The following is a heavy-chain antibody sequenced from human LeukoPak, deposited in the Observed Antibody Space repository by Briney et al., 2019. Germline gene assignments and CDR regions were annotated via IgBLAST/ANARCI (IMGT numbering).Heavy chain of an antibody. CDR2: INPNSGGT. Sequence: ASVKVSCKASGYTFTGYYMHWVRQAPGQGLEWMGWINPNSGGTNYAQKFQGRVTMTRDTSISTAYIELSRLRSDDTAVYYCARNYDFWSGYYPYWGQGTLVTVSS. CDR1: GYTFTGYY. D-gene: IGHD3-3*01. CDR3: ARNYDFWSGYYPY. V-gene: IGHV1-2*02. J-gene: IGHJ4*02.